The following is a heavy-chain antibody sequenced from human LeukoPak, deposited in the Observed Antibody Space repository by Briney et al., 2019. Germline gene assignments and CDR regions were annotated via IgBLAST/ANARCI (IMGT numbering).Heavy chain of an antibody. D-gene: IGHD6-13*01. Sequence: GGSLRLSCAASGFTFSSYAMSWVRQAPGKGLEWVSAISGSGGSTYYADSVKGRFTISRDNAKNSLYLQMNSLRAEDTAVYYCARSGYSSSFDAFDIWGQGTMVTVSS. CDR2: ISGSGGST. J-gene: IGHJ3*02. CDR1: GFTFSSYA. CDR3: ARSGYSSSFDAFDI. V-gene: IGHV3-23*01.